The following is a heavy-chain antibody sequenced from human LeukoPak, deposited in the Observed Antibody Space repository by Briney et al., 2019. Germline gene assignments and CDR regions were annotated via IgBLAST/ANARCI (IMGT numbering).Heavy chain of an antibody. CDR3: VSPRGFSYGYFDY. Sequence: SETLSLTCTVSGGSISSSSAYWGWIRQPPGKGLEWIGSIYYSKNTYYNPPLKSRVTIPADTSKNQFSLTLGSVSATDTAVYYCVSPRGFSYGYFDYWGQGTLVTVSS. J-gene: IGHJ4*02. CDR1: GGSISSSSAY. CDR2: IYYSKNT. D-gene: IGHD5-18*01. V-gene: IGHV4-39*01.